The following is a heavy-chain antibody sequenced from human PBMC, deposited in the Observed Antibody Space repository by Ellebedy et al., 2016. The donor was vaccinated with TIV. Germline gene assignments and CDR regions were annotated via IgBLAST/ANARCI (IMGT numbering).Heavy chain of an antibody. CDR1: GYTFTSYG. D-gene: IGHD2-15*01. CDR3: ARDRLSILSGGSPDY. J-gene: IGHJ4*02. CDR2: ISAYNGNT. V-gene: IGHV1-18*01. Sequence: ASVKVPCKASGYTFTSYGISWVRQAPGQGLECMGWISAYNGNTNYAQKLQGRVTMTTDTSTNTAYMELRSLRSDDTAVYYCARDRLSILSGGSPDYWGQGTLVTVSS.